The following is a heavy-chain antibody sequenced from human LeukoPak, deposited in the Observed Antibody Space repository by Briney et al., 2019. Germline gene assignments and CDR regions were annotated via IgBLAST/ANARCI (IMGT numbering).Heavy chain of an antibody. CDR2: INPNSGGT. CDR3: ARVSQYPKKARFLEWLFGHYYFDY. Sequence: GASVKVSCKASGYTFTSYGISWVRQAPGQGLEWMGWINPNSGGTNYAQKFQGRVTMTRDTSISTAYMELSRLRSDDTAVYYCARVSQYPKKARFLEWLFGHYYFDYWGQGTLVTVSS. V-gene: IGHV1-2*02. CDR1: GYTFTSYG. J-gene: IGHJ4*02. D-gene: IGHD3-3*01.